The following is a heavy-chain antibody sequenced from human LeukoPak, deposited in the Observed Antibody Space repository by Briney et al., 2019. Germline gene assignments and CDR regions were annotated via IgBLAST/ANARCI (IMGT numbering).Heavy chain of an antibody. CDR3: ASLWFGELPYNWFDP. Sequence: PSETLSLTCTVAGGSISSSSYYWGWIRQPPGKGLEWIGSTYYSGSTYYNPSLKSRVTISVDTSKNQFSLKLSSVTAADTAVYYCASLWFGELPYNWFDPWGQGTLVTASS. D-gene: IGHD3-10*01. V-gene: IGHV4-39*01. CDR1: GGSISSSSYY. J-gene: IGHJ5*02. CDR2: TYYSGST.